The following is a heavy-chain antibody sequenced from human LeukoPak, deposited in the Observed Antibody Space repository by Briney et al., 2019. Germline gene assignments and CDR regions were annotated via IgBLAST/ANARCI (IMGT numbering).Heavy chain of an antibody. J-gene: IGHJ6*03. CDR1: GFTFNSYS. Sequence: GGSLRLSCAASGFTFNSYSMNWVRQAPGKGLEWVSSISSSSSYIYYADSVKGRFTISRDNAKNSLYLQMHRLTDEDTAVYYCAKVGENSGWSPYEGNYYYYMDVWGKGTTVTISS. V-gene: IGHV3-21*01. CDR2: ISSSSSYI. D-gene: IGHD6-19*01. CDR3: AKVGENSGWSPYEGNYYYYMDV.